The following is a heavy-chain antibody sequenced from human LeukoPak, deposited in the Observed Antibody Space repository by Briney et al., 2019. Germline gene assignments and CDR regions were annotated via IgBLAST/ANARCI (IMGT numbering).Heavy chain of an antibody. D-gene: IGHD3-22*01. CDR3: ARGRFRDSILNWFDP. J-gene: IGHJ5*02. V-gene: IGHV1-2*02. CDR1: GYTFTGYY. Sequence: ASVKVSCKASGYTFTGYYMHWVRQAPGQGLEWMGWINPNSGGTNYAQKFQSRVTMTRDTSISTAYMELSRLRSDDTAVYYCARGRFRDSILNWFDPWGQGTLVTVSS. CDR2: INPNSGGT.